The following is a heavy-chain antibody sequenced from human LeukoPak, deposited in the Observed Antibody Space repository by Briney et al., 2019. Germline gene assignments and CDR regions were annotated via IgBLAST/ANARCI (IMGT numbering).Heavy chain of an antibody. Sequence: GGSLRLSCAASGFTFSSYAMSWVRQAPGKGLEWVSAISGSGGSTYYADSVKGRFTISRDNPKNTLYLQMNSLRAEDTAVYYCAKLSWSGYLIDYWGQGTLVTVSS. CDR1: GFTFSSYA. V-gene: IGHV3-23*01. CDR3: AKLSWSGYLIDY. D-gene: IGHD3-3*01. CDR2: ISGSGGST. J-gene: IGHJ4*02.